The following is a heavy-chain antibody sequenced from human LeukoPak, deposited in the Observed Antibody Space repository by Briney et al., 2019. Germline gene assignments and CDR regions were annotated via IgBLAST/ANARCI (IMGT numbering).Heavy chain of an antibody. J-gene: IGHJ4*02. CDR3: SRAIYGDYDGQRFVY. V-gene: IGHV4-59*08. CDR1: GGSISHYY. D-gene: IGHD4-17*01. Sequence: SESLSLTCNVSGGSISHYYWSWIRQHPGKGLEWVGRLSYSGSTNYNPSLKSRVSISRDTSKNDFSLILSSRTAADAAIYYCSRAIYGDYDGQRFVYWGPGTLVTVSS. CDR2: LSYSGST.